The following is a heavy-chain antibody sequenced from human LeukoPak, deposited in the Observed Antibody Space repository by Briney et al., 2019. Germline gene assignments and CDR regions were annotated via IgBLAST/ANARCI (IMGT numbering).Heavy chain of an antibody. J-gene: IGHJ5*02. Sequence: SENLSLNCAVYGGSFSGYYWSWIRHPPGKGLEWIGEINHSGSTNYNPSLKSRVTISVDTSKNQFSLKLSSVTAADTAVYYCARSGWLPRSGWFDPWGQGTLVTVSS. CDR2: INHSGST. CDR3: ARSGWLPRSGWFDP. CDR1: GGSFSGYY. D-gene: IGHD5-24*01. V-gene: IGHV4-34*01.